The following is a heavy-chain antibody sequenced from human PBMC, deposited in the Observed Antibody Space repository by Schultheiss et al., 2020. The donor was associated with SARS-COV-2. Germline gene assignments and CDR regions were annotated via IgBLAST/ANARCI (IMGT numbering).Heavy chain of an antibody. CDR3: ARDLVARYSSGWYEWGRFDP. Sequence: SVKVSCKASGGTFSSYAISWVRQAPGQGLEWMGRIIPILGIANYAQKFQGRVTITADKSTSTAYMELSSLRSEDTAVYYCARDLVARYSSGWYEWGRFDPWGQGTLVTVSS. D-gene: IGHD6-19*01. CDR1: GGTFSSYA. J-gene: IGHJ5*02. CDR2: IIPILGIA. V-gene: IGHV1-69*04.